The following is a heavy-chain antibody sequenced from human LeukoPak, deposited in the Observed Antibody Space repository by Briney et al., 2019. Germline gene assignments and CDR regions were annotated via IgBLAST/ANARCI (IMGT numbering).Heavy chain of an antibody. CDR2: ISGGGEHT. CDR1: GFTFSTYA. V-gene: IGHV3-23*01. J-gene: IGHJ4*02. D-gene: IGHD1-1*01. Sequence: GGSLRLSCAASGFTFSTYAMIWVRQAPGKGLEWVSGISGGGEHTYYADSVRGRFTISRDTSANSLSLEMNRLRAEDTAVYHCARLSGTSGTSSRVLHYWGQGTLVTVYS. CDR3: ARLSGTSGTSSRVLHY.